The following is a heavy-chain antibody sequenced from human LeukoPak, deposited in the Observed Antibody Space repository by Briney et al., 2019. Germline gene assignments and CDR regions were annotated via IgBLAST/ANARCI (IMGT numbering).Heavy chain of an antibody. D-gene: IGHD3-3*01. CDR1: GHTLSELS. J-gene: IGHJ4*02. CDR3: TMKLRFLEWLPPGDY. Sequence: EASVKVSCKDSGHTLSELSMDWVRQAPGKGLEWVGNFFPEHGETQYAQKFQGRVTMTKDTSTDTAYMELSSLKSDDTAIYYCTMKLRFLEWLPPGDYWGQGSLVTVSS. V-gene: IGHV1-24*01. CDR2: FFPEHGET.